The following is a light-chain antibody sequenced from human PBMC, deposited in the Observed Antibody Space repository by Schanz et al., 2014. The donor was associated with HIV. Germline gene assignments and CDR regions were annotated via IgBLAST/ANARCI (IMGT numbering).Light chain of an antibody. J-gene: IGKJ3*01. CDR3: QHYDGLPT. Sequence: EIVLTQSPGSLSLSPGERATLSCRASQSVSSSYLAWYQQKPGQAPRLLIYGASTRATGVPARFSGGGSGTEFTLTISGLEPEDFAVYYCQHYDGLPTFGPGTKLEIK. CDR1: QSVSSSY. CDR2: GAS. V-gene: IGKV3-20*01.